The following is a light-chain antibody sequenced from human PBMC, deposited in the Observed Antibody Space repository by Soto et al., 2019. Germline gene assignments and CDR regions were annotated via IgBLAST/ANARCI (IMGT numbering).Light chain of an antibody. Sequence: QSVLTQPPSASGSPGQSVTISCTGTGSDVGGYNYVSWYQQHPGKAPKLMIYEVSKRPSGVPDRFSGSKSGNTASLTVSGLQAEDEADYYCSSYAGSNNLGVFGGGTKVTVL. V-gene: IGLV2-8*01. CDR3: SSYAGSNNLGV. J-gene: IGLJ2*01. CDR1: GSDVGGYNY. CDR2: EVS.